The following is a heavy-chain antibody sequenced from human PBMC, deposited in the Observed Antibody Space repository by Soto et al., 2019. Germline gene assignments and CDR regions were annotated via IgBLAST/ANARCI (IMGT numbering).Heavy chain of an antibody. Sequence: QVQLVESGGGVVQPGRSLRLSCAVSGFTFSSFGMHWVRQAPGKGLEWVAVISHDGNKKYHADSVKGRSTISRDNSKNTLYLQMNSLRTEDTALYYCARVRALDYYYGMDVWGQGTAVTVSS. CDR2: ISHDGNKK. V-gene: IGHV3-30*03. J-gene: IGHJ6*02. CDR1: GFTFSSFG. CDR3: ARVRALDYYYGMDV.